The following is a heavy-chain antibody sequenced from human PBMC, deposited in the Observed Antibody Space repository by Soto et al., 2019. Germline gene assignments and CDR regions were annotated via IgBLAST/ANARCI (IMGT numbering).Heavy chain of an antibody. J-gene: IGHJ6*02. Sequence: SETLSLTCAVSGGSVSSANYYWSWIRQPPGKGLEWIGNIFHSGSTYYTPSLQSRVTISLDTSKNHFSLKLSSVTPADTAVYYCARDRYYGSGTYYNFYSGMDVWGQGTTVTVSS. CDR3: ARDRYYGSGTYYNFYSGMDV. CDR1: GGSVSSANYY. CDR2: IFHSGST. D-gene: IGHD3-10*01. V-gene: IGHV4-30-4*08.